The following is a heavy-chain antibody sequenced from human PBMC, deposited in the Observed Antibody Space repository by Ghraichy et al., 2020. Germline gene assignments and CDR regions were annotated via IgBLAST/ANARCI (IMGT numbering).Heavy chain of an antibody. D-gene: IGHD3-22*01. CDR2: ISGDGGST. Sequence: GALRLSCAASGFTFDDYAMHWVRQAPGKGLEWVSLISGDGGSTYYADSVKGRFTISRDNSKNSLYLQMNSLRTEDTALYYCAKGPPASSWLLLRSFDYWGQGTLVTV. J-gene: IGHJ4*02. CDR3: AKGPPASSWLLLRSFDY. CDR1: GFTFDDYA. V-gene: IGHV3-43*02.